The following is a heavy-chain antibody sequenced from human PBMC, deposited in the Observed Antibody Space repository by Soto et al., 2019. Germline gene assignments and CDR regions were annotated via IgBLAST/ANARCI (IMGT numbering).Heavy chain of an antibody. V-gene: IGHV3-30-3*01. D-gene: IGHD6-19*01. Sequence: PGGSLRLSCAASGFTFSSYAMHWVRQAPGKGLEWVAVISYDGSNKYYADSVKGRFTISRDNSKNTLYLQMNSPRAEDTAVYYCARDPTLIAVAGTKDYWGQGTLVTVSS. CDR3: ARDPTLIAVAGTKDY. CDR1: GFTFSSYA. CDR2: ISYDGSNK. J-gene: IGHJ4*02.